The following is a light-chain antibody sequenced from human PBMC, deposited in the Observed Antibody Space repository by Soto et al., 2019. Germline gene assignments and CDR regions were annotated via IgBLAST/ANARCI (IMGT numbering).Light chain of an antibody. CDR1: TYNIGSNT. CDR3: AAWDDSLNVVI. CDR2: SDT. Sequence: QSVLTQPPSASGTPGQRVTISCSGSTYNIGSNTVNWYQQLPVTAPKLLIYSDTQRPSGVPDRFSGSKSGTSASLAISGLQSEDEADYYCAAWDDSLNVVIFGGGTKVTVL. J-gene: IGLJ2*01. V-gene: IGLV1-44*01.